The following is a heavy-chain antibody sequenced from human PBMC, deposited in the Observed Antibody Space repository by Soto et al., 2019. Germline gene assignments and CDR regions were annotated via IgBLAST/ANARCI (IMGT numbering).Heavy chain of an antibody. V-gene: IGHV1-18*01. CDR3: ARAGYSSGFEPFDF. Sequence: QGQLEQSGDAVKKPGASVKVSCKASGYNFRNFGITWVRQASGLGLEWLGWIGGYNGRTSTARNFRDRVVLTTDTATNTAYMELRSLTSDDTAIYYCARAGYSSGFEPFDFWGQGTKVTVSS. CDR1: GYNFRNFG. D-gene: IGHD5-18*01. CDR2: IGGYNGRT. J-gene: IGHJ3*01.